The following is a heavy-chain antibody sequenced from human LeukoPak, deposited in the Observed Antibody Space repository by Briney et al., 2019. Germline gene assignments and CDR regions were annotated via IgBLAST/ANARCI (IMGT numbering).Heavy chain of an antibody. V-gene: IGHV3-23*01. J-gene: IGHJ4*02. CDR2: ISGSGGST. Sequence: PAGGSLRLSCAASGFTFSSYAMSWVRQAPGKGLEWVSAISGSGGSTYYADSVKGRFTIPRDNSKNTLYLQMNSLRAEDTAVYYCAKGPQRGDYPQVDYWGQGTLVTVSS. CDR3: AKGPQRGDYPQVDY. CDR1: GFTFSSYA. D-gene: IGHD4-17*01.